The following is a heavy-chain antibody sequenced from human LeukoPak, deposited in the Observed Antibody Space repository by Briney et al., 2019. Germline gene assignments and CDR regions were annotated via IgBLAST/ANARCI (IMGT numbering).Heavy chain of an antibody. V-gene: IGHV1-3*01. Sequence: ASVKVSCKASGYTFTSYAMHWVRQAPGQRLEWMGWINADNGNTKYSQKFQGRVTITRDTSASTAYMELSSLRSEDTAVYYCARDYSSSWYNWFDPWGQGTLVTVSS. CDR1: GYTFTSYA. CDR2: INADNGNT. D-gene: IGHD6-13*01. J-gene: IGHJ5*02. CDR3: ARDYSSSWYNWFDP.